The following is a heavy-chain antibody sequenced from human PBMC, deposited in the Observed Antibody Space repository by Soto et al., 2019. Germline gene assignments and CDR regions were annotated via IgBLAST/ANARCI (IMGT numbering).Heavy chain of an antibody. CDR2: ISGYNGDT. CDR3: ARSGDGNWFDP. CDR1: GYTFTTYG. V-gene: IGHV1-18*01. Sequence: ASVKVSCKASGYTFTTYGVGWVRQAPGQGLEWMGWISGYNGDTNYAQNLQGRVTMTTDTSTSTAYMELRSLRSDDTAVYYCARSGDGNWFDPWCQGTLVTXSS. D-gene: IGHD7-27*01. J-gene: IGHJ5*02.